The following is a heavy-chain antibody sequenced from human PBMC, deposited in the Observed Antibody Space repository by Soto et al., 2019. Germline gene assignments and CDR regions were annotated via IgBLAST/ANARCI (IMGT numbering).Heavy chain of an antibody. CDR3: ATYYDILTGYYNHII. V-gene: IGHV5-10-1*01. J-gene: IGHJ4*02. Sequence: XESLKVSWKCSGDSFTSYWISWVLQMPGKGLEWMGRIDPSDSYTNYSPSFQGHVTTSADKSISTAYLQWSSLKASDTAMYYCATYYDILTGYYNHIIWGQGTLVTVSS. D-gene: IGHD3-9*01. CDR1: GDSFTSYW. CDR2: IDPSDSYT.